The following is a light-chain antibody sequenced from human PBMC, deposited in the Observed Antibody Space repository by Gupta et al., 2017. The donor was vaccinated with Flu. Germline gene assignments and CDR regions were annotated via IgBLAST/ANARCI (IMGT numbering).Light chain of an antibody. CDR2: HAS. Sequence: EIVLTQSPGTLSLPPGERATLSCRASQSVSSSYLAWYQQKPGQAPRLLIYHASSRATGIPDRFSGSESGTDFTLTISGLEPEDFAVYFCQQYGTSLWTFGQGTKVEIK. J-gene: IGKJ1*01. V-gene: IGKV3-20*01. CDR3: QQYGTSLWT. CDR1: QSVSSSY.